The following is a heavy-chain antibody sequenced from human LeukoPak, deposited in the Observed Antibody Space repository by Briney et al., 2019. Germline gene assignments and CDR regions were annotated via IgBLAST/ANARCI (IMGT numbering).Heavy chain of an antibody. D-gene: IGHD1-26*01. V-gene: IGHV4-4*02. CDR3: ARDSPKRYSGSYFDY. J-gene: IGHJ4*02. CDR1: GGSISSNNW. CDR2: IYHSGST. Sequence: SETLSLTCAVSGGSISSNNWWSWVRPPPGKGLEWIGEIYHSGSTNYNPSLKSRVTISVDRSKNQFSLTLTSVTAADTAIYYCARDSPKRYSGSYFDYWGQGTLVTVSS.